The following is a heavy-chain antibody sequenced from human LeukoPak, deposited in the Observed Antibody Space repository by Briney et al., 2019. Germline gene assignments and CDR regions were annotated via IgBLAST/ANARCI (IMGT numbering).Heavy chain of an antibody. D-gene: IGHD6-13*01. Sequence: ASVKVSCKASGYTFTSYYMHWVRQAPGQGLEWMGIINPSGGSTSYAQKFQGRVTMTRDTSTSTVYMELSSLRSEDTAVYYWARATSPSWYSSTLFDYWGQGTLVTVSS. CDR2: INPSGGST. V-gene: IGHV1-46*01. CDR3: ARATSPSWYSSTLFDY. J-gene: IGHJ4*02. CDR1: GYTFTSYY.